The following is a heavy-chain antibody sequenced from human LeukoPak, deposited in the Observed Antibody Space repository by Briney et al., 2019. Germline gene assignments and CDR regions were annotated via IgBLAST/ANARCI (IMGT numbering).Heavy chain of an antibody. CDR1: GYTFTTYV. Sequence: ASVKVSCKASGYTFTTYVITWVRQAPGQGPEWLGWINPQNEDTRFAQTFQGRLTMTTDTSTNTASLELMSLRSDDTAVYYCARACTTFITQWCFSDFWGPGTQVTVTS. CDR2: INPQNEDT. J-gene: IGHJ4*02. V-gene: IGHV1-18*01. CDR3: ARACTTFITQWCFSDF. D-gene: IGHD2-8*01.